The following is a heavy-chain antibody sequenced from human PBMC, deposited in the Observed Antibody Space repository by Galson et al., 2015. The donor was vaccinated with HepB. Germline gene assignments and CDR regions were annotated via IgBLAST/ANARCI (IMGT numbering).Heavy chain of an antibody. J-gene: IGHJ6*04. Sequence: SVKVSCKASGGTFSSYAISWVRQAPGQGLEWMGGIIPIFGTANYAQKFQGRVTITRNTSISTAYMELSSLRSEDTAVYYCARERGWKGYDFWSGPGMDVWGKGTTVTVSS. D-gene: IGHD3-3*01. CDR2: IIPIFGTA. V-gene: IGHV1-69*05. CDR3: ARERGWKGYDFWSGPGMDV. CDR1: GGTFSSYA.